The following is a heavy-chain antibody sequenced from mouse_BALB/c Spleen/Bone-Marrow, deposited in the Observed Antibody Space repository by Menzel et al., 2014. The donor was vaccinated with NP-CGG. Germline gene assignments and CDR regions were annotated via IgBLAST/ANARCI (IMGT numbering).Heavy chain of an antibody. CDR3: ASPIYYDSWFAY. D-gene: IGHD2-4*01. J-gene: IGHJ3*01. CDR1: GYSFTGYY. V-gene: IGHV1S34*01. Sequence: LVKTGASVKISCKASGYSFTGYYIHWVKQSHGKSLEWIGYISCYNGATSYNQKFKGKATFTVDTSFSTAYVQFNSLTSEDSAVYYCASPIYYDSWFAYWGQGTLVTVSA. CDR2: ISCYNGAT.